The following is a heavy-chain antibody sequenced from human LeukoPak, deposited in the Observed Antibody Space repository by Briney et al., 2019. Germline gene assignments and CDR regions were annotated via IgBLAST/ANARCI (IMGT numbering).Heavy chain of an antibody. J-gene: IGHJ4*02. Sequence: SETLSLTCTVSGGSISPLYWSWIRQPPGKGLEFIGYIYYTGSTNFNPSLKSRVALSVDTSKNQISLKLNSVTAAGTAVYYGARGGVAAKYYFDFWGQGTLVTVSS. CDR1: GGSISPLY. CDR2: IYYTGST. CDR3: ARGGVAAKYYFDF. D-gene: IGHD3-10*01. V-gene: IGHV4-59*11.